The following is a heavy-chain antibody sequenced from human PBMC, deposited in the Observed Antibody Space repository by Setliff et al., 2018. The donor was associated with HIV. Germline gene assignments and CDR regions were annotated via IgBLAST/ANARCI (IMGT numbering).Heavy chain of an antibody. V-gene: IGHV4-4*02. CDR2: IYHGGST. CDR3: ALRDSSGWYNYFMDV. CDR1: GGSISSSNW. D-gene: IGHD6-19*01. Sequence: PSETLSLTYAVSGGSISSSNWWSWVRQPPGKGLEWIGEIYHGGSTNYNPSLKSRVTISVDKSNNQFSLKLSSVTAADTAVYYCALRDSSGWYNYFMDVWGKGTTVTVSS. J-gene: IGHJ6*03.